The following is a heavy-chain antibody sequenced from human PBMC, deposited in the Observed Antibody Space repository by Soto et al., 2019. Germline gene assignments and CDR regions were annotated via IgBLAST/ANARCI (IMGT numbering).Heavy chain of an antibody. D-gene: IGHD1-26*01. CDR3: AIAGGSGAKFNY. V-gene: IGHV1-69*01. Sequence: QVQLVQSGAEVKKPGSSVKVSCKASGGTFSSYAISWVRQAPGQGLEWMGGIIPIFGTANYAQKFQGRVTITEDESTSTAYMELSSMRSDYTAVYYCAIAGGSGAKFNYWGQGTLVTVSS. CDR1: GGTFSSYA. J-gene: IGHJ4*02. CDR2: IIPIFGTA.